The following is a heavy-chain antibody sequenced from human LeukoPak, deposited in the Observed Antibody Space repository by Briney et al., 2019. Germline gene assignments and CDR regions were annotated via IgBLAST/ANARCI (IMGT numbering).Heavy chain of an antibody. J-gene: IGHJ3*02. CDR2: INQDGSEN. V-gene: IGHV3-7*01. D-gene: IGHD6-19*01. CDR3: AKNAYSSGWYYAFDI. CDR1: GFTFNSNW. Sequence: GGTVSRSCAASGFTFNSNWRSWLRQAQGQELEWVVNINQDGSENSQVDSVKGRFTISRDNGKNSLHLQINSLRAGDTDVYYCAKNAYSSGWYYAFDIWGQGTMVSVSS.